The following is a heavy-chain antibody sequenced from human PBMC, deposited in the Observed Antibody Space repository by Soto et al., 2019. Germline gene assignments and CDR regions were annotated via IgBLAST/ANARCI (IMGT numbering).Heavy chain of an antibody. CDR2: ISGSGGST. J-gene: IGHJ3*02. CDR1: GFTFSSYA. CDR3: AKSLASGYYITTDAFDI. D-gene: IGHD3-22*01. Sequence: PGGSLRLSCAASGFTFSSYAMSWVRQAPGKGLEWVSAISGSGGSTYYADSVKGRFTISRDNSKNTLYLQMNSLRAEDTAVYYCAKSLASGYYITTDAFDIWGQGTMVTVSS. V-gene: IGHV3-23*01.